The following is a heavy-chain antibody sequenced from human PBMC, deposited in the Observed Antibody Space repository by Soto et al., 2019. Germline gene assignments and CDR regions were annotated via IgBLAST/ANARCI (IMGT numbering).Heavy chain of an antibody. V-gene: IGHV1-58*01. D-gene: IGHD3-22*01. CDR1: GFTFTSSA. CDR2: IVVGSGNT. Sequence: SVKVSCKASGFTFTSSAVQWVRQARGQRLEWIGWIVVGSGNTNYAQKFQERVTITRDMSTSTAYMELSSLRSEDTAAYYCAASYRNYYDSSGYLFDYWGQGTLVTVSS. J-gene: IGHJ4*02. CDR3: AASYRNYYDSSGYLFDY.